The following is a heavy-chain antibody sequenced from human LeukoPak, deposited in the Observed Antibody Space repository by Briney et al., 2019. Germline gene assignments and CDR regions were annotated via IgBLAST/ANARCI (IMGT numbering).Heavy chain of an antibody. D-gene: IGHD5-18*01. CDR1: GFTFSSCS. Sequence: GGSLRLSCAASGFTFSSCSMNWVRQAPGKGLEWVSSISSSSSYIYYADSVKGRFTISRDNAKNSLYLQMNSLRAEDTAVYYCARGCRGYSYGYRTPFDYWGQGTLVTVSS. CDR2: ISSSSSYI. CDR3: ARGCRGYSYGYRTPFDY. V-gene: IGHV3-21*01. J-gene: IGHJ4*02.